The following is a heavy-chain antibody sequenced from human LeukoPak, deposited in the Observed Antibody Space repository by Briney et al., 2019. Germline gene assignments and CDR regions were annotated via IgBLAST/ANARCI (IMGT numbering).Heavy chain of an antibody. V-gene: IGHV3-23*01. D-gene: IGHD6-13*01. J-gene: IGHJ4*02. CDR3: AILAWSSSWYGFDY. CDR2: ISGSGGST. Sequence: GGSLRLSYAASGFTFSSYAMSWVRQAPGKGLEWVSAISGSGGSTYYADSVKGRFTISRDNSKNTLYLQMNSLRAEDTAVYYCAILAWSSSWYGFDYWGQGTLVTVSS. CDR1: GFTFSSYA.